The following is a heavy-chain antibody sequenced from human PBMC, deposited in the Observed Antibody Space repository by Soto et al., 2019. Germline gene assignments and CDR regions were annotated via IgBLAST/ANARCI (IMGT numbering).Heavy chain of an antibody. D-gene: IGHD6-19*01. CDR3: ASWRLGVAVAIPRYDAFDI. CDR2: INAGNGNT. Sequence: ASVKVSCKASGYTFTSYAMHWVRQAPGQRLEWMGWINAGNGNTKYSQKFQGRVTITRDTSASTAYMELSSLRSEDTAVYYCASWRLGVAVAIPRYDAFDIWGQGTMVTVSS. V-gene: IGHV1-3*01. J-gene: IGHJ3*02. CDR1: GYTFTSYA.